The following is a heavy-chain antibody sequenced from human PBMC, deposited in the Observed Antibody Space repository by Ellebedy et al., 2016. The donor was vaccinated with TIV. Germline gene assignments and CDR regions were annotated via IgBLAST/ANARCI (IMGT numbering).Heavy chain of an antibody. CDR3: AKDWSIVVVTAIGDY. CDR2: ISGSGGST. CDR1: GFTFSSYA. Sequence: GESLKISXAASGFTFSSYAMSWVRQAPGKGLEWVSAISGSGGSTYYADSVKGRFTISRDNSKNTLYLQMNSLRAEDTAVYYCAKDWSIVVVTAIGDYWGQGTLVTVSS. J-gene: IGHJ4*02. V-gene: IGHV3-23*01. D-gene: IGHD2-21*02.